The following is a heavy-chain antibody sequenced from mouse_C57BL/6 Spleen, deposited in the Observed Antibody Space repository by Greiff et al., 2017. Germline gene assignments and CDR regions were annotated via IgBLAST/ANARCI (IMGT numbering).Heavy chain of an antibody. CDR3: ARESSSPFAMDY. J-gene: IGHJ4*01. V-gene: IGHV5-16*01. CDR1: GFTFSDYY. CDR2: INYDGSST. Sequence: EVHLVESEGGLVQPGSSVKLSCTASGFTFSDYYMAWVRQVPEKGLEWVANINYDGSSTYSLDSLKSRLIISRDNAKNILYLQLSSLKSEDTATYYCARESSSPFAMDYWGQGTSVTVSS. D-gene: IGHD1-1*01.